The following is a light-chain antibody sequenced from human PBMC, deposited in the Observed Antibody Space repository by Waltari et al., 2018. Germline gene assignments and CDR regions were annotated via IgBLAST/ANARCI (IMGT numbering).Light chain of an antibody. CDR3: QQSYSTPRT. CDR2: SAS. Sequence: DIQMTQSPSSLSASVGDRVTLTCRASQSISDYLNWYQQKPRKAPKLLIYSASSLQSGVPSRFSGSGSGTDFTLTISSLQPEDFTTYYCQQSYSTPRTFGQGTKVEIK. J-gene: IGKJ1*01. V-gene: IGKV1-39*01. CDR1: QSISDY.